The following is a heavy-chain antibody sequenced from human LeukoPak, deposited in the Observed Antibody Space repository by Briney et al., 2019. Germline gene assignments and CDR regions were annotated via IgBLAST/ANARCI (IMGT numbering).Heavy chain of an antibody. CDR1: GDSVSSNSAA. J-gene: IGHJ4*02. Sequence: SQTLSLTCAISGDSVSSNSAAWNCIRQSPSRGLEWLGRTYYRSKWYNDYGESVKGRISINPDTSKNHFSLQLNSVTPEDTAVYYCAREASYFDYWGQRTLVTVSS. CDR3: AREASYFDY. CDR2: TYYRSKWYN. V-gene: IGHV6-1*01.